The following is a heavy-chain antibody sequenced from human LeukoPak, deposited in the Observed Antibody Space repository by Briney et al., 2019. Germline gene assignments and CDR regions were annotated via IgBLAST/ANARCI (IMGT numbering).Heavy chain of an antibody. CDR2: ISYDGSNK. J-gene: IGHJ4*02. CDR1: GFTFSSYG. D-gene: IGHD3-16*02. CDR3: AKDRGTFNTLRLGELSFPTPLDY. Sequence: GGSLRLSCAASGFTFSSYGMHWVRQAPGKGLEWVAVISYDGSNKYYADSVKGRFTISRDNSKNTLYLQMNSLRAEDTAVYYCAKDRGTFNTLRLGELSFPTPLDYWGQGTLVTVSS. V-gene: IGHV3-30*18.